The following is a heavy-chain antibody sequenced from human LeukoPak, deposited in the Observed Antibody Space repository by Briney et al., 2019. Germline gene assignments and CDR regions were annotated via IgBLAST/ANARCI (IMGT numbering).Heavy chain of an antibody. D-gene: IGHD4-23*01. CDR3: ARGGKATVVTM. V-gene: IGHV4-4*07. CDR1: GGSINSYY. Sequence: SETLSLTCTVSGGSINSYYWSWIRQPAGKGLEWIRRIYSSGSTNYNPSLKSRVSMSVDTSKNQFSLKLTSVTAADTAVYYCARGGKATVVTMWGQGILVTVSS. J-gene: IGHJ4*02. CDR2: IYSSGST.